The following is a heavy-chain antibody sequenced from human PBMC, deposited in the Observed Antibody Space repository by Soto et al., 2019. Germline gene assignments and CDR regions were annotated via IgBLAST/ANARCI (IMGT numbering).Heavy chain of an antibody. CDR2: IIPIFGTA. D-gene: IGHD2-8*01. Sequence: GASVKVSCKASGGTFSSYAISWVRQAPGQGLEWMGGIIPIFGTANYAQKFQGRVTITADESTSTAYMELSSLRSEDTAVYYCARTYAMGSYYYYGMDVWGQGXTVTVYS. CDR1: GGTFSSYA. V-gene: IGHV1-69*13. CDR3: ARTYAMGSYYYYGMDV. J-gene: IGHJ6*02.